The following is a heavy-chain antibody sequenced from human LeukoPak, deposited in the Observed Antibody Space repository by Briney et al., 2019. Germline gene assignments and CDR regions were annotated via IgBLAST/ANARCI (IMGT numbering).Heavy chain of an antibody. CDR3: AQDLAWGAFDH. V-gene: IGHV3-23*01. J-gene: IGHJ4*02. Sequence: GGSLRLSCAASGFTFSSYAMSWVRQAPGKGLEWVPGISPSGGGTYYADSVKGRFTISRDDSKNTLSLQMNSLRVEDTAVYYCAQDLAWGAFDHWGQGTLVTVSS. D-gene: IGHD7-27*01. CDR2: ISPSGGGT. CDR1: GFTFSSYA.